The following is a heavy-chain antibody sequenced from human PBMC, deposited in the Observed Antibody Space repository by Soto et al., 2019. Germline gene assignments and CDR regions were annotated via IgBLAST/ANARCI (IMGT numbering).Heavy chain of an antibody. CDR2: VYYTGST. CDR1: CDSISTFY. J-gene: IGHJ4*02. V-gene: IGHV4-59*01. CDR3: ARGRTVRNYADDSSDYFYFFDY. Sequence: SETLSITCTVSCDSISTFYWGWMRQSPGKELEWIGYVYYTGSTNYNPSLKSRVTISVDRSKNQFSLKLTSANAAGTAVYYCARGRTVRNYADDSSDYFYFFDYWGQGTQVTVSS. D-gene: IGHD3-22*01.